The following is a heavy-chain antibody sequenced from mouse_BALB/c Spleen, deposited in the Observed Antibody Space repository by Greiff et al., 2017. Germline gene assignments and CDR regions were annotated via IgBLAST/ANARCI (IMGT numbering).Heavy chain of an antibody. CDR3: TRSGTTYFDY. CDR1: GYTFTSYY. CDR2: INPSNGGT. V-gene: IGHV1S81*02. D-gene: IGHD1-1*01. Sequence: QVQLQQPGAELVKPGASVKLSCKASGYTFTSYYMYWVKQRPGQGLEWIGEINPSNGGTNFNEKFKSKATLTVDKSSSTAYMQLSSLTSEDSAVYYCTRSGTTYFDYWGQGTTLTVSS. J-gene: IGHJ2*01.